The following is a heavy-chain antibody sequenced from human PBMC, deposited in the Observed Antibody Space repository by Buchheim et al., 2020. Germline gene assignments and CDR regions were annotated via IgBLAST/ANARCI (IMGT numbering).Heavy chain of an antibody. J-gene: IGHJ4*02. V-gene: IGHV3-7*03. CDR3: ARERLPSYDSSGYYYGY. CDR1: GFTFSSYW. CDR2: IKQDGSEK. D-gene: IGHD3-22*01. Sequence: EVQLVESGGGLVQPGGSLRLSCAASGFTFSSYWMSWVRQAPGKGLEWVANIKQDGSEKYYVDSVKGRFTISRDNAKKSRYLQMNSLRAEDTAVYYCARERLPSYDSSGYYYGYWGQGTL.